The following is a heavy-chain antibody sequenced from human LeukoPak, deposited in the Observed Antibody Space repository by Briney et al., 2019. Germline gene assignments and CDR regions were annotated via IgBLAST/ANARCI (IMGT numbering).Heavy chain of an antibody. J-gene: IGHJ4*02. CDR3: ARKGRNSSGWSPFDY. Sequence: ASVKVSCKASGYTFTSYDINWVRQATGQGLEWMGWMNPNSGNTGYAQKFQGRVTMTRNTSISTAYMDLSSLRSEDTAVYYCARKGRNSSGWSPFDYWGRGSLVTVSS. CDR2: MNPNSGNT. D-gene: IGHD6-19*01. CDR1: GYTFTSYD. V-gene: IGHV1-8*01.